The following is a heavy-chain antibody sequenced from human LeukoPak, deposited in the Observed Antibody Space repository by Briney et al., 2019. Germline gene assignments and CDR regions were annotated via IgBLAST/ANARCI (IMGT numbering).Heavy chain of an antibody. Sequence: ASVKVSCKASGYTFTSYGISWVRQAPGQGLEWMGIINPSGGSTSYAQKFQGRVTMTRDTSTSTVYMELSSLRSDDTAVYYCARDQGYQLLRAYFDYWGQGTLVTVSS. V-gene: IGHV1-46*01. D-gene: IGHD2-2*01. J-gene: IGHJ4*02. CDR2: INPSGGST. CDR1: GYTFTSYG. CDR3: ARDQGYQLLRAYFDY.